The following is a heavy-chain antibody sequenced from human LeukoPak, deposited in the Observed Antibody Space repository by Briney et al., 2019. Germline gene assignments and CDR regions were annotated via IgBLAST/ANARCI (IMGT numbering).Heavy chain of an antibody. CDR2: IIPIFGTA. Sequence: SVKVSCKASGGTFSSHAISWVRQAPGQGLEWMGGIIPIFGTANYARKFQGRVTITADESTSTAYMELSRLRSDDTAVYYCAREPGEMTTVTTSPEETDYWGQGTLVTVSS. CDR1: GGTFSSHA. CDR3: AREPGEMTTVTTSPEETDY. J-gene: IGHJ4*02. D-gene: IGHD4-17*01. V-gene: IGHV1-69*13.